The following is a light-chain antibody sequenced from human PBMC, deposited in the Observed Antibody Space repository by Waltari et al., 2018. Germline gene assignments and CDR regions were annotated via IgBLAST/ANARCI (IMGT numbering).Light chain of an antibody. CDR1: QNVARN. V-gene: IGKV3-15*01. Sequence: EVLMTQSPATLSVSPGERATLPCRASQNVARNLAWYQQKAGQAPRLLIYGASNRATGIPTRFSGSGSGTEFTLTISSMQSEDSALYYCHQYNNWGTFGQGTKVEIK. CDR3: HQYNNWGT. J-gene: IGKJ2*02. CDR2: GAS.